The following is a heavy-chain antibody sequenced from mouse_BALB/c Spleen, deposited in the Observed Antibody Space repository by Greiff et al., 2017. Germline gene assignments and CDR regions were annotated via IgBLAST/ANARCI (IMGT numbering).Heavy chain of an antibody. Sequence: EVKLMESGGDLVKPGGSLKLSCAASGFTFSSYGMSWVRQTPDKRLEWVATISSGGSYTYYPDSVKVRFTISRNNAKNTLYLQLSSLKSEDTAMYYCARRENDNPTPFAYWGQGTLVTVSA. CDR1: GFTFSSYG. J-gene: IGHJ3*01. D-gene: IGHD1-3*01. V-gene: IGHV5-6*02. CDR2: ISSGGSYT. CDR3: ARRENDNPTPFAY.